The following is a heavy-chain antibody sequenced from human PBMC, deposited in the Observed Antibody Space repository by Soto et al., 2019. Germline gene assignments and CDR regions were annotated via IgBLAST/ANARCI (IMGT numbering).Heavy chain of an antibody. J-gene: IGHJ5*02. V-gene: IGHV4-59*08. CDR1: GGSISSNY. CDR3: ARHYRGYSSDAYLSWFDP. Sequence: SETLSLTCTVSGGSISSNYWSWIRQPPGKGREWIGYISYSGSTNHPPPLKSRVTISVDTSKSQLFLKLSSVTATDTAVYYCARHYRGYSSDAYLSWFDPWVQGTLVTVSS. CDR2: ISYSGST. D-gene: IGHD5-12*01.